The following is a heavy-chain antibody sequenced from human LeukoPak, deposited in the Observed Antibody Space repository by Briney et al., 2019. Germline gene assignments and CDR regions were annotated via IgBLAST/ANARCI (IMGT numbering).Heavy chain of an antibody. CDR2: ISGSGVRSSASTP. J-gene: IGHJ4*02. D-gene: IGHD2-2*01. Sequence: GGSLRLSCAASGFTVSSNYMSWVRQAPGKGLEWVSGISGSGVRSSASTPYYADSVKGRSTISRDNSKNTLYLQMNSLRAEDTAMYYCAKDNPIEEVPGLGPGQWGQGTLVTVSS. CDR1: GFTVSSNY. V-gene: IGHV3-23*01. CDR3: AKDNPIEEVPGLGPGQ.